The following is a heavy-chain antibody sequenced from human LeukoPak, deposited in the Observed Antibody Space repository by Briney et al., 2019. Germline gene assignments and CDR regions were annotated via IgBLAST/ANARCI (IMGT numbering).Heavy chain of an antibody. J-gene: IGHJ4*02. CDR1: GGSISSYY. Sequence: SETLSLTCTVSGGSISSYYWSWIRQPPGKGLEWIGYIYYSGSTNYNPSLKSRVTISVDTSKNQFSLQLNSVTPEDTAVYYCARDTVTAPRTAMPRIDYWGQGTLVTVSS. CDR2: IYYSGST. CDR3: ARDTVTAPRTAMPRIDY. D-gene: IGHD2-2*01. V-gene: IGHV4-59*12.